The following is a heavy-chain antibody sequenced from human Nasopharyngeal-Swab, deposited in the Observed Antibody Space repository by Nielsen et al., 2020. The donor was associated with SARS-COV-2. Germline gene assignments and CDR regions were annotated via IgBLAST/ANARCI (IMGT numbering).Heavy chain of an antibody. J-gene: IGHJ4*02. V-gene: IGHV1-3*01. D-gene: IGHD3-9*01. CDR3: ARIRYFDWLLPNDY. CDR2: INAGNGNT. Sequence: WVRQAPGQRLEWMGWINAGNGNTKYSQKFQGRVTITRDTSASTAYMELSSLRSDDTAVYYCARIRYFDWLLPNDYWGQGTLVTVSS.